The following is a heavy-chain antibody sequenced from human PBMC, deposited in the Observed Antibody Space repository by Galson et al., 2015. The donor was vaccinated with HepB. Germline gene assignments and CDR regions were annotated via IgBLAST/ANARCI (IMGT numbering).Heavy chain of an antibody. CDR3: AKGYGLFDS. J-gene: IGHJ5*01. CDR1: GFAFDTHA. V-gene: IGHV3-23*01. CDR2: ITGTGDST. Sequence: SLRLSCAASGFAFDTHALSWVRQAPGRGLEWISGITGTGDSTFYADSVKGRFTVSKDNSNNMLYLQMNSRRAEDAGLYFCAKGYGLFDSWGQGILVTVS. D-gene: IGHD5-18*01.